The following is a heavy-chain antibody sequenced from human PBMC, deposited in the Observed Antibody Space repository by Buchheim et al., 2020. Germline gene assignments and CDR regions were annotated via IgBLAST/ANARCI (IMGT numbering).Heavy chain of an antibody. D-gene: IGHD3-10*01. V-gene: IGHV3-30*18. CDR2: ISYDGSNK. J-gene: IGHJ6*02. Sequence: QVQLVASGGGVVQPGRSLRLSCAASGFTFSSYGMHWVRQAPGKGLEWVAVISYDGSNKYYADSVKGRFTISRDNSKNTLYLQMNSLRAEDTAVYYCAKDLMVRGVEGYYGMDVWGQGTT. CDR3: AKDLMVRGVEGYYGMDV. CDR1: GFTFSSYG.